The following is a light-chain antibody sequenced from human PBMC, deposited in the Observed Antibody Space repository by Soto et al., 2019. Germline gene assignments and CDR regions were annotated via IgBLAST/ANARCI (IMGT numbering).Light chain of an antibody. CDR3: QQSDSTPYT. Sequence: DIQMTQCPSPLSASFGARAPITCRASQSISSWLAWYQQKPGKAPRLLIYDASSLLSGVPSRFSGSGSGTDFTLTIASLQPEDFSTYYCQQSDSTPYTFGQGTKVDIK. V-gene: IGKV1-39*01. CDR2: DAS. CDR1: QSISSW. J-gene: IGKJ2*01.